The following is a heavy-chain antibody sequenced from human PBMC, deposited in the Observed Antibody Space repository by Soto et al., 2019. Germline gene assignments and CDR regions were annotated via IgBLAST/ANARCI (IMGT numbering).Heavy chain of an antibody. V-gene: IGHV4-59*01. CDR1: GGSISSYY. J-gene: IGHJ1*01. D-gene: IGHD4-17*01. CDR2: IYYSGST. Sequence: SETLSLTCTVSGGSISSYYWSWIRQPPGKGLEWIGYIYYSGSTNYNPSLKSRVTISVDTSKNQFSLKLSSVTAADTAVYYCATRRVTTKYFQHWGQGTLVTVSS. CDR3: ATRRVTTKYFQH.